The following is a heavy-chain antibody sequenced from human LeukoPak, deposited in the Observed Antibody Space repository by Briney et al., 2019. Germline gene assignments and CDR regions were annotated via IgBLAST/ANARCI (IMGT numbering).Heavy chain of an antibody. V-gene: IGHV4-61*02. CDR2: IYTSGST. Sequence: SQTLSLTCTASGGSISSGSYYWSWIRQPAGKGLEWIGRIYTSGSTNYNPSLKSRVTISVDTSKNQFSLKLSSVTAADTAVYYCATNIRYFDWLSSDAFDIWGQGTMVTVSS. J-gene: IGHJ3*02. D-gene: IGHD3-9*01. CDR1: GGSISSGSYY. CDR3: ATNIRYFDWLSSDAFDI.